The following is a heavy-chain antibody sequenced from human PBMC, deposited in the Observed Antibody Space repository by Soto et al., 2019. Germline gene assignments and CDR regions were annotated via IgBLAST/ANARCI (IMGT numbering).Heavy chain of an antibody. J-gene: IGHJ5*02. CDR2: IYYSGST. CDR1: GGSISSYY. V-gene: IGHV4-59*01. CDR3: ARGKLAAAGNWFDP. D-gene: IGHD6-13*01. Sequence: QVQLQESGPGLVKPSETLSLTCTVSGGSISSYYWSWIRQPPGKGLEWIGYIYYSGSTNYNPSLKSRVTISVDTSKNQFSLKLSSVTAADTAVYYCARGKLAAAGNWFDPWGQGTLVTVSS.